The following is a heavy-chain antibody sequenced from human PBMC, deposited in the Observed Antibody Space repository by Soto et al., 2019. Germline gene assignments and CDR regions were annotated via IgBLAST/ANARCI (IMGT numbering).Heavy chain of an antibody. CDR3: ARDRGRHCSGGSCYSDAEYFQH. D-gene: IGHD2-15*01. V-gene: IGHV5-51*01. CDR2: HHPGDSDT. Sequence: GESLKISCQGSGYSFTNYWIGWVRQMPGKGLEWMGIHHPGDSDTRYSPSFQDQVTISADRSISTAYLQWNNLKASDTAVYYCARDRGRHCSGGSCYSDAEYFQHWGQGTLVTVSS. J-gene: IGHJ1*01. CDR1: GYSFTNYW.